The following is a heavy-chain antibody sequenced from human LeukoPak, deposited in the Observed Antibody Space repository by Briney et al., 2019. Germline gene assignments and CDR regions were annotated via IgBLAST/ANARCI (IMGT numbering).Heavy chain of an antibody. V-gene: IGHV1-2*02. CDR3: ARDPKSQLLLDY. D-gene: IGHD2-2*01. CDR2: INPYSGAI. J-gene: IGHJ4*02. CDR1: GFTFTDEY. Sequence: ASVKVPCKSSGFTFTDEYIHWVRQSPGQGLYWMGWINPYSGAINYAQKFQGRVTLTRDTSISTAYMELSRLTSGDTAVYYCARDPKSQLLLDYWGQGTLVTVSS.